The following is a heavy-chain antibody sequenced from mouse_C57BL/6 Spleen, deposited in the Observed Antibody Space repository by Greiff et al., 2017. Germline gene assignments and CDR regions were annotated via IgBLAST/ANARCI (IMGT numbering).Heavy chain of an antibody. CDR2: INPNSGNT. J-gene: IGHJ3*01. V-gene: IGHV1-4*01. CDR1: GYTFTSYS. CDR3: GRSESNVIAY. Sequence: QVQLQQSGAELVKPGASVKLSCKASGYTFTSYSMHWVKQRPGQGLEWIGYINPNSGNTKYNQKFKDKATLTADKSSSTAYMQLSSLTSEDSAVYECGRSESNVIAYWGQGTWGTVSA. D-gene: IGHD2-5*01.